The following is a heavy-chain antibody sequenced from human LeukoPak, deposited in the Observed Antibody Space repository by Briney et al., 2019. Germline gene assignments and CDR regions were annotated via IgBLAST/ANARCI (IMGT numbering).Heavy chain of an antibody. V-gene: IGHV1-18*01. Sequence: ASVKVSCKASGYTFTSYGISWVRQAPGQGLEWMVWISAYNCNTNYAQKLQGRVTMTTETSTSTAYMELRSLRSDDTAVYYCAREQPITMVRGVIIEANWFDPWGQGTLVTVSS. D-gene: IGHD3-10*01. CDR2: ISAYNCNT. J-gene: IGHJ5*02. CDR1: GYTFTSYG. CDR3: AREQPITMVRGVIIEANWFDP.